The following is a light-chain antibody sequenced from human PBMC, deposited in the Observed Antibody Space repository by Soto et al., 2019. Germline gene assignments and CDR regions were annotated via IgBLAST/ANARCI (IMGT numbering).Light chain of an antibody. CDR3: QQYESWPPVT. CDR1: QNISRN. CDR2: RAS. Sequence: EIVMTQSPATLSVSPGEGGTLSCRASQNISRNLDWYQQRPGQAPRLLIYRASTRAPGIPARFTGGGSGTEFTLTIASLQYADVAVYYCQQYESWPPVTFGGGTRVEIK. V-gene: IGKV3D-15*01. J-gene: IGKJ4*01.